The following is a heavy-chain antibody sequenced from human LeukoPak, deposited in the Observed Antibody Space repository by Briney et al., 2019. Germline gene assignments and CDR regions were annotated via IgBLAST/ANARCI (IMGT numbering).Heavy chain of an antibody. CDR1: GFTFSNYG. D-gene: IGHD2-21*01. V-gene: IGHV3-23*01. CDR2: VSGIGGGT. Sequence: PGGSLRLSCAASGFTFSNYGMHWVRQAPGEGLEWVSGVSGIGGGTYYAYSVKGRFTISRDNSKNTAYLQLNSLRAEDTAVYYCARMLPMRFPNAFDIWGQGTLVTVSS. CDR3: ARMLPMRFPNAFDI. J-gene: IGHJ3*02.